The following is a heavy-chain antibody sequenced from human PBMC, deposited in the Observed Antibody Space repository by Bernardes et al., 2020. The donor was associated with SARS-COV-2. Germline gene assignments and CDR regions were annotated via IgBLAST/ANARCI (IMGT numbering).Heavy chain of an antibody. D-gene: IGHD3-10*01. J-gene: IGHJ4*02. CDR3: ARLPGAVDD. CDR1: GVSISSSSNY. V-gene: IGHV4-39*01. Sequence: ETLSLTCTVSGVSISSSSNYWGWLRQPPGKEREWIASIYYSGSTYYNPSLKSRVTISADTSKNQFPLKLRCVNAADTAVYYCARLPGAVDDWGQGTLVTVSS. CDR2: IYYSGST.